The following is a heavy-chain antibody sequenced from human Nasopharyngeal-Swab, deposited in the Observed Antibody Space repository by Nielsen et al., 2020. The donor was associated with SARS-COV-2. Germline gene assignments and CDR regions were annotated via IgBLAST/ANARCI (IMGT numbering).Heavy chain of an antibody. Sequence: ASVKVSCKASGYTFTSYGITWVRQAPGQGLEWMGWISAYNGNTNYGKKLQGRVTMTTDTSTSTAYMELRSLRSDDTAVYYCAREGYCSSSSCSRFYYYYNGMDVWGQGTTVTVSS. CDR3: AREGYCSSSSCSRFYYYYNGMDV. D-gene: IGHD2-2*01. J-gene: IGHJ6*02. CDR2: ISAYNGNT. V-gene: IGHV1-18*01. CDR1: GYTFTSYG.